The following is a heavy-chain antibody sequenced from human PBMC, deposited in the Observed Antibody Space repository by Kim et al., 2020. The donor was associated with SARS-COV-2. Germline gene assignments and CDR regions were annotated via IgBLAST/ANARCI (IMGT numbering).Heavy chain of an antibody. J-gene: IGHJ6*03. V-gene: IGHV4-34*01. CDR2: INHSGST. Sequence: SETLSLTCAVYGGSFSGYYWSWIRQPPGKGLEWIGEINHSGSTNYNPSLKSRVTISVDTSKNQFSLKLSSVTAAATAVYYCARNGGYGVYYYYMDVWGKG. CDR3: ARNGGYGVYYYYMDV. D-gene: IGHD5-12*01. CDR1: GGSFSGYY.